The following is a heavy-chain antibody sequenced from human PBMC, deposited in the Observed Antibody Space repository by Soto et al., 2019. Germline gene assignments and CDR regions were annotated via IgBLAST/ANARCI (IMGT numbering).Heavy chain of an antibody. CDR3: ARNYQLLSSYYYGMDV. V-gene: IGHV1-2*02. Sequence: ASVKVSCKASGYTFTGYYMHWVRQAPGQGLEWMGWINPNSGGTNYTQKFQGRVTMTRDTSISTAYMELSRLRSDDTAVYYCARNYQLLSSYYYGMDVWGQGTTVTVSS. CDR2: INPNSGGT. CDR1: GYTFTGYY. D-gene: IGHD2-2*01. J-gene: IGHJ6*02.